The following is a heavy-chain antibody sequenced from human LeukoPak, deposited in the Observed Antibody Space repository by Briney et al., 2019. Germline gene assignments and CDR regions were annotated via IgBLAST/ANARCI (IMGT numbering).Heavy chain of an antibody. CDR1: GFTFSSYS. J-gene: IGHJ4*02. CDR2: ISSSSSTI. Sequence: GGSLRLSCAASGFTFSSYSMSWVRQAPGKGLEWVSYISSSSSTIYYADSVKGRFTISRDNAKNSLYLQMNSLRAEDTAVYYCARDRSPTWDYWGQGTLVTVSS. V-gene: IGHV3-48*01. CDR3: ARDRSPTWDY. D-gene: IGHD3-10*01.